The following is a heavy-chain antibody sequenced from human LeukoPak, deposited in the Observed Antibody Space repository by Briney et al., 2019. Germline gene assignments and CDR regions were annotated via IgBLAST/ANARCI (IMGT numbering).Heavy chain of an antibody. Sequence: GGSLRLSCAASGFTFSSYWMSWVRQAPGKGLEWVANITQDGSEKYYVDSVKGRFTISRDNAKNSLYLQMNSLRAEDTAVYYCARVGYDFWSGYYNPYYFDYWGQGTLVTVSS. CDR2: ITQDGSEK. CDR1: GFTFSSYW. D-gene: IGHD3-3*01. CDR3: ARVGYDFWSGYYNPYYFDY. J-gene: IGHJ4*02. V-gene: IGHV3-7*01.